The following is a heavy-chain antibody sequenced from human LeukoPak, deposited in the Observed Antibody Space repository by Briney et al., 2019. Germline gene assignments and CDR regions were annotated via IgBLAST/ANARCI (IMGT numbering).Heavy chain of an antibody. D-gene: IGHD5-18*01. J-gene: IGHJ4*02. CDR2: INHSGST. V-gene: IGHV4-34*01. Sequence: PSETLSLTCAVYGGSFSGYYWSWIRQPPGKGLEWIGEINHSGSTNYNPSLKSRVTISVDTSKDQFSLKLSSVTAADTAVYYCARGRGLTAMVRYFDYWGQGTLVTVSS. CDR3: ARGRGLTAMVRYFDY. CDR1: GGSFSGYY.